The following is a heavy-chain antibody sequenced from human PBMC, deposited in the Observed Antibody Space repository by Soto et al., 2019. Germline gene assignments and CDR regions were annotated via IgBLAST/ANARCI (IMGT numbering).Heavy chain of an antibody. J-gene: IGHJ1*01. Sequence: SETLCLTCTVSGGSISSYYGSWIRQPPGKGLEWIGYIYYSGSTNYNPSLKSRVTISVDTSKNQFSLKLSSVTAADTAVYYCARSRTTVTPSGFQHWGQGTLVTVSS. V-gene: IGHV4-59*01. D-gene: IGHD4-17*01. CDR3: ARSRTTVTPSGFQH. CDR2: IYYSGST. CDR1: GGSISSYY.